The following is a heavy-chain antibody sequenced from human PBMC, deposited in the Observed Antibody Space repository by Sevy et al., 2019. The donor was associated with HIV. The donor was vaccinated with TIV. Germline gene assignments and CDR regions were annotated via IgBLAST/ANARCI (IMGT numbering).Heavy chain of an antibody. J-gene: IGHJ4*02. D-gene: IGHD3-9*01. CDR3: ARVGGDILTGYYKDDY. CDR2: INPNSGGT. Sequence: ASVKVSCKASGYTFTGYYMHWVRQAPGQGLEWMGWINPNSGGTNYAQKFQGRVTMTRDTSISTAYMELSRLRSDDTAVYYCARVGGDILTGYYKDDYWGQGTLVTVSS. V-gene: IGHV1-2*02. CDR1: GYTFTGYY.